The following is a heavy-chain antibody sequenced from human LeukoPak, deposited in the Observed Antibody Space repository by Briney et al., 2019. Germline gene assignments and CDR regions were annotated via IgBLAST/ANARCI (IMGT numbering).Heavy chain of an antibody. D-gene: IGHD2-15*01. CDR3: ATEDVVVVAATLDY. CDR2: IIPIFGTA. Sequence: SVKVSCKASGGTFSSYAISWVRQAPGQGLEWMGRIIPIFGTANYAQKFQGRVTITTDESTSAAYMELSSLRSEDKAVYYCATEDVVVVAATLDYWGQGTLVTVSS. J-gene: IGHJ4*02. V-gene: IGHV1-69*05. CDR1: GGTFSSYA.